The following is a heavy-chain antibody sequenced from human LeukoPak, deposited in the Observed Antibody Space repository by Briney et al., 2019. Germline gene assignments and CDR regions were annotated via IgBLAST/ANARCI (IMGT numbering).Heavy chain of an antibody. Sequence: SETLSLMCTVSGRSDSIGSYQWRWIRQPPGKGLEWFGYIYYSGSTNYNTALKSRVTISVNTSKNQSYMKLSSVTAADTAVYYCGRDGHTGYCSGGSCYPGAFVIWGQGTMVTVSS. CDR3: GRDGHTGYCSGGSCYPGAFVI. CDR1: GRSDSIGSYQ. V-gene: IGHV4-61*01. CDR2: IYYSGST. J-gene: IGHJ3*02. D-gene: IGHD2-15*01.